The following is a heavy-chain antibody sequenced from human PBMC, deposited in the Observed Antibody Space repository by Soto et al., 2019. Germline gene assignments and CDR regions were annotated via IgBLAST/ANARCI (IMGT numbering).Heavy chain of an antibody. CDR2: ISYDGSNK. Sequence: QVQLVESGGGVVQPGRSLRLSCAASGFTFSSYAMHWVRQAPGKGLEWVAVISYDGSNKYYADSVKGRFTISRDNSKNPLDLQXNSLRAEDTAVYYCARDRLRYNWNDFPYYSYGMDVWGQGTTVTVSS. D-gene: IGHD1-1*01. CDR1: GFTFSSYA. V-gene: IGHV3-30-3*01. CDR3: ARDRLRYNWNDFPYYSYGMDV. J-gene: IGHJ6*02.